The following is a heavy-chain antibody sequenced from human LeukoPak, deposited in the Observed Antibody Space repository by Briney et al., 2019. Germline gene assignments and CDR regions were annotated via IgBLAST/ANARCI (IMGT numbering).Heavy chain of an antibody. V-gene: IGHV1-18*01. J-gene: IGHJ4*02. CDR2: ISAYNGNT. Sequence: ASVKVSCKASGYSFTSYGISWVRQAPGQWPEWMGWISAYNGNTNYAQKLQGRVTMTTDTSTSTAYMELRSLRSDDTAVYYCARDLSSGWSPFDYWGQGTLVTVSS. D-gene: IGHD6-19*01. CDR3: ARDLSSGWSPFDY. CDR1: GYSFTSYG.